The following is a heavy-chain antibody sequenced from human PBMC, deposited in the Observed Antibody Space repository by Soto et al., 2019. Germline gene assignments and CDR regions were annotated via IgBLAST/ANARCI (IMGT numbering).Heavy chain of an antibody. CDR1: GFTFSIYS. Sequence: PGGSLRLSCAASGFTFSIYSINWVRQAPGKGLEWVSAISGSGGSTYYADSVKGRFTISRDNSINTVYLQMSSLRAEDTAVYYCAKTHHWPYFFDYWGKGALVTVSS. D-gene: IGHD2-21*01. CDR2: ISGSGGST. V-gene: IGHV3-23*01. J-gene: IGHJ4*02. CDR3: AKTHHWPYFFDY.